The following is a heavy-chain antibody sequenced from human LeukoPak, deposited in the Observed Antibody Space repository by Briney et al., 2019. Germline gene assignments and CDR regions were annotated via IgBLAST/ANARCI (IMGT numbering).Heavy chain of an antibody. CDR2: IYHSGST. Sequence: SGTLSLTCAVSGGSISSGNWWSWVRQPPGKGLEWIGEIYHSGSTNYNPSLKSRVTISVDKSKNQFSLKLSSVTAADTAVYYCARTPPPGATAYGAVEYWGQGTLVTVSS. CDR3: ARTPPPGATAYGAVEY. CDR1: GGSISSGNW. J-gene: IGHJ4*02. V-gene: IGHV4-4*02. D-gene: IGHD3-16*01.